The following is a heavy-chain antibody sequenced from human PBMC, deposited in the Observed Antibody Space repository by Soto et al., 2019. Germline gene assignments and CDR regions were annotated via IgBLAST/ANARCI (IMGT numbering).Heavy chain of an antibody. CDR3: ARPGIAARRDYYYYGMDV. CDR1: GGSFSGYY. V-gene: IGHV4-34*01. J-gene: IGHJ6*02. D-gene: IGHD6-6*01. CDR2: INHSGST. Sequence: LETLSLTCAVYGGSFSGYYWSWIRQPPGKGLEWIGEINHSGSTNYNPSLQSRVTISVDTSKNLFSMKLSSVTAADTAVYYCARPGIAARRDYYYYGMDVWGQGTTVTVS.